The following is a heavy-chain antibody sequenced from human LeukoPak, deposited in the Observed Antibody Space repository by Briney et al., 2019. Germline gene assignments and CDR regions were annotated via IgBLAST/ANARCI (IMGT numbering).Heavy chain of an antibody. Sequence: PSETLSLTCTVSGGSISSYYWSWIRQPPGKGLEWIGYIYYSGSTNYNPSLKSRVTISVDTSKNQFSLKLSSVTAADTAVYYCARDRIAARWGQGTLVTVSS. CDR2: IYYSGST. CDR3: ARDRIAAR. V-gene: IGHV4-59*01. CDR1: GGSISSYY. D-gene: IGHD6-6*01. J-gene: IGHJ4*02.